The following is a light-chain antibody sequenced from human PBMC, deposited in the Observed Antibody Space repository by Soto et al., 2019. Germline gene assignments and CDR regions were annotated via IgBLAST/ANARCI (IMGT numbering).Light chain of an antibody. J-gene: IGLJ2*01. V-gene: IGLV2-8*01. CDR3: STYAGSNNHVI. CDR2: EFS. Sequence: QSALTQPPSASGSPGQSVTISCTGTSSDIGAYIYVSWYQQHPGKPPKLIIYEFSKRPSGVPDRFSGSKPGNTASLTVSGLQAEDEASYYCSTYAGSNNHVIFGGGTKLTV. CDR1: SSDIGAYIY.